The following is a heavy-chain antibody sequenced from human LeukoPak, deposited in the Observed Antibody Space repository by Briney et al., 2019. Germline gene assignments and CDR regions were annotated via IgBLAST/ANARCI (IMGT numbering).Heavy chain of an antibody. CDR2: ISGSGGST. V-gene: IGHV3-23*01. CDR1: GFTFSSYA. D-gene: IGHD3-22*01. CDR3: ARATYDSSGYYRYYFDY. Sequence: GGSLRLSCAASGFTFSSYAMSWVRQAPGKGLEWVSAISGSGGSTYYADSVKGRFTISRDDSKNTLYLQMNSLRAEDTAVYYCARATYDSSGYYRYYFDYWGQGTLVTVSS. J-gene: IGHJ4*02.